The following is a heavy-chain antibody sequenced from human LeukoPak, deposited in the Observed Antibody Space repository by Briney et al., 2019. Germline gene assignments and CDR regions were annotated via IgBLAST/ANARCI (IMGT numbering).Heavy chain of an antibody. J-gene: IGHJ4*02. V-gene: IGHV1-18*04. CDR1: GYTFTGYY. Sequence: ASVKVSCKASGYTFTGYYMHWVRQAPGQGLEWMGWISAYNGNTNYAQKLQGRVTMTTDTSTSTAYMELRSLRSDDTAVYYCARSNYYGSGSLARWGQGTLVTVSS. D-gene: IGHD3-10*01. CDR2: ISAYNGNT. CDR3: ARSNYYGSGSLAR.